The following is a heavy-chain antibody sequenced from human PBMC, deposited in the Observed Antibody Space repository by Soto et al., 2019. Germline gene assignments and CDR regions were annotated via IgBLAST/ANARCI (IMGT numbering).Heavy chain of an antibody. CDR3: ASLGREIEYGSIAAAGTSFDY. Sequence: QVQLQQWGAGLLKPSETLSLTCAVYGGSFSGYYWSWIRQPPGKGLEWIGEINHSGSTNYNPSLTSRVPISADKSISTAFLQWSSLKASDTAMYYCASLGREIEYGSIAAAGTSFDYWGQGTLVTVSS. CDR2: INHSGST. V-gene: IGHV4-34*01. D-gene: IGHD6-13*01. CDR1: GGSFSGYY. J-gene: IGHJ4*02.